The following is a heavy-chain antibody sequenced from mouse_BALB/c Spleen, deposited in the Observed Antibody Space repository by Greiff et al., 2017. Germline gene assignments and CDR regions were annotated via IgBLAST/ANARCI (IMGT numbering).Heavy chain of an antibody. CDR3: ARCVLGREYYFDY. J-gene: IGHJ2*01. CDR2: IYPGNVNT. Sequence: QVQLKESGPELVKPGASVRISCKASGYTFTSYYIHWVKQRPGQGLEWIGWIYPGNVNTKYNEKFKGKATLTADKSSSTAYMQLSSLTSEDSAVYFCARCVLGREYYFDYWGQGTTLTVSS. V-gene: IGHV1S56*01. D-gene: IGHD4-1*01. CDR1: GYTFTSYY.